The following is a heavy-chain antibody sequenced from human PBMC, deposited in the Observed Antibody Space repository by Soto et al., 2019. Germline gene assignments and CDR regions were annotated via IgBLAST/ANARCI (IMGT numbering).Heavy chain of an antibody. V-gene: IGHV1-3*01. CDR1: GYTFTSYA. Sequence: ASVKVSWKASGYTFTSYAMHWVRQAPGQRLEWMGWINAGNGNTKYSQKFQGRVTITRDTSASTAYMELSSLRSEDTAVYYCARGSKYLAGLYYPYYMDVWGKGTTVTVSS. CDR2: INAGNGNT. D-gene: IGHD6-19*01. J-gene: IGHJ6*03. CDR3: ARGSKYLAGLYYPYYMDV.